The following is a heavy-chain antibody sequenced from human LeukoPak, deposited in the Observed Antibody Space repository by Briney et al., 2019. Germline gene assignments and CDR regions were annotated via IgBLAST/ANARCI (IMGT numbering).Heavy chain of an antibody. V-gene: IGHV3-21*01. D-gene: IGHD3-10*01. Sequence: GGSLRLSCAASGFTFSSYSMNWVRQAPGKGLEWVSSISSSSSYIYYADSVKGRFTISRDNAKNSLYLQMNSLRAEDMAVYYCAESYGSGTYIDYWGQGTLVTVSS. J-gene: IGHJ4*02. CDR2: ISSSSSYI. CDR3: AESYGSGTYIDY. CDR1: GFTFSSYS.